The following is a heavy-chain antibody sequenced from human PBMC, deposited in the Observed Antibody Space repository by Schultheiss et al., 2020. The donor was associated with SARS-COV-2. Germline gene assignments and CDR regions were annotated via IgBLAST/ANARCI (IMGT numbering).Heavy chain of an antibody. V-gene: IGHV3-23*01. CDR1: GFTFSNAW. CDR2: ISGSGGST. CDR3: AKGPCSSTSCYADYFDY. D-gene: IGHD2-2*01. J-gene: IGHJ4*02. Sequence: GGFLRLSCAASGFTFSNAWMSWVRQAPGKGLEWVSAISGSGGSTYYADSVKGRFTISRDNSKNTLYLQMNSLRAEDTAVYYCAKGPCSSTSCYADYFDYWGQGTLVTVSS.